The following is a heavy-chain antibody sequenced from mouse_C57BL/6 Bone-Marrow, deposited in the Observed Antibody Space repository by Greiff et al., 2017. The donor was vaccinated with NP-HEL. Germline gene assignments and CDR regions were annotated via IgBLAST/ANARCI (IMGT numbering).Heavy chain of an antibody. Sequence: QVQLQQPGAELVKPGASVKVSCKASGYTFTSYWMHWVTQRPGQGLEWIGRIHPSDSDTNYNQKFKGKATLTVAKSSSTAYMQLSSLTSEDSAVYYCAILSYGRGFAYWGQGTLVTVSA. CDR1: GYTFTSYW. D-gene: IGHD1-1*01. J-gene: IGHJ3*01. V-gene: IGHV1-74*01. CDR2: IHPSDSDT. CDR3: AILSYGRGFAY.